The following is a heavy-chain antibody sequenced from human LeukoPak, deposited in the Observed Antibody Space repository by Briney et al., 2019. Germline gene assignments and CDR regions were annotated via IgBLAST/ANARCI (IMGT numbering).Heavy chain of an antibody. J-gene: IGHJ5*01. Sequence: PSETLSLTCTVSGGSLSSGDYYWSWIRQPPGTGLEWFGYIYYSGSTYYNPSLKSRVTISVDTSKNQFSLKLSSVTAADTAVYYCARVPYSSSWPGFDSWGQGTLVTVSS. CDR3: ARVPYSSSWPGFDS. D-gene: IGHD6-13*01. CDR1: GGSLSSGDYY. V-gene: IGHV4-30-4*01. CDR2: IYYSGST.